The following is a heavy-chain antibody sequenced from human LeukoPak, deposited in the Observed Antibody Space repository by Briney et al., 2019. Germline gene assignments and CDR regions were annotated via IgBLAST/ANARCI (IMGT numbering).Heavy chain of an antibody. CDR1: GYTFTCYY. J-gene: IGHJ4*02. D-gene: IGHD3-10*01. V-gene: IGHV1-2*02. CDR3: ARSWLYYYCSGSYSYFDY. Sequence: ASVKVSCKASGYTFTCYYMHWVRQAPGQGLEWMGWINPNSGGTNYAQKVQGRVTMTRDTSISTASIELSRLRSDATAVYYCARSWLYYYCSGSYSYFDYWGQGTLVTVSS. CDR2: INPNSGGT.